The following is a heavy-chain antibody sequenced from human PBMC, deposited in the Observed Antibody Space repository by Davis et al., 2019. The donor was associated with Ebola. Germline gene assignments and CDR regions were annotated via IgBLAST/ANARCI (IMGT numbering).Heavy chain of an antibody. Sequence: GESLKISCAASGFTFGSSAMSWVRQAPGKGLEWVSSIRGSGAYYADSVKGRFTISRDSSKHTLYLQMNSLRAEDTAVYYCAKDRAVLIWAEEAYWGQGTLVTVSS. D-gene: IGHD3-10*01. CDR1: GFTFGSSA. CDR3: AKDRAVLIWAEEAY. CDR2: IRGSGA. J-gene: IGHJ4*02. V-gene: IGHV3-23*01.